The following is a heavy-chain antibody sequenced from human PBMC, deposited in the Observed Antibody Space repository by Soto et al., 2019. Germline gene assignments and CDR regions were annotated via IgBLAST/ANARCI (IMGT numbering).Heavy chain of an antibody. J-gene: IGHJ6*03. CDR3: ARVGTEVITFGGVIAQDLYYYYYYMDV. CDR1: GFTFSSYW. CDR2: INSDGSST. V-gene: IGHV3-74*01. D-gene: IGHD3-16*02. Sequence: GGSLRLSCAASGFTFSSYWMHWVRQAPGKGLVWVSRINSDGSSTSYADSVKGRFTISRDNAKNTLYLQMNSLRAEDTAVYYCARVGTEVITFGGVIAQDLYYYYYYMDVWGKGTTVTVSS.